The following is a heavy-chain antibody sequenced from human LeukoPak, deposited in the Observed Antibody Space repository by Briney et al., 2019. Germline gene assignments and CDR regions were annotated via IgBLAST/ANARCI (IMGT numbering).Heavy chain of an antibody. J-gene: IGHJ4*02. D-gene: IGHD1-26*01. Sequence: SSETLSLTCTVSGGSISSSSYYWGWIRQPPGKGLEWIGSIYYSGSTYYNPSLKSRVTISVDTSKNQSSLKLSSVTAADTAVYYCARGEGSGSYYSYFDYWGQGTLVTVSS. CDR3: ARGEGSGSYYSYFDY. CDR1: GGSISSSSYY. CDR2: IYYSGST. V-gene: IGHV4-39*07.